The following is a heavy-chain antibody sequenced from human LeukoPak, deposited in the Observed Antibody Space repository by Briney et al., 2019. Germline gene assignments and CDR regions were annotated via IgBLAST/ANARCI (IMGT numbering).Heavy chain of an antibody. D-gene: IGHD3-22*01. V-gene: IGHV2-5*01. CDR1: GFSLSTSGVG. J-gene: IGHJ3*02. CDR3: AHRRNYYDTGAFDI. Sequence: ESGPTLVKPTQTLTLTCTFSGFSLSTSGVGVGWIRQPPGKALEWLALIYWNDDKRYSPSLKSRLTITKDASKNQVVLTMTNMDPVDTATYYCAHRRNYYDTGAFDIWGQGTMVTVSS. CDR2: IYWNDDK.